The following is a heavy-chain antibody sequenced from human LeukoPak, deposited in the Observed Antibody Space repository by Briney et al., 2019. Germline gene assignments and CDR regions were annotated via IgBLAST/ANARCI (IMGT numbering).Heavy chain of an antibody. CDR3: ARPNVDTAMVY. D-gene: IGHD5-18*01. CDR1: GGSISSSSYY. CDR2: IYYSGST. Sequence: PSETLSLTCTVSGGSISSSSYYWGWIRQPPGKGLEWIGSIYYSGSTYYNPSLKSRVTISVDTSKNQFSLKLSSVTAADTAVYYCARPNVDTAMVYWGQGTLVTVSS. J-gene: IGHJ4*02. V-gene: IGHV4-39*01.